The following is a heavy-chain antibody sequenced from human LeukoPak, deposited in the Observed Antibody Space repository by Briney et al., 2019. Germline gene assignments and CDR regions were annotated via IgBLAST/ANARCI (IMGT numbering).Heavy chain of an antibody. CDR2: IIPIFGTA. Sequence: GASVKLSYKASGGTVSRYAISSVRQAPGQGLEWMGRIIPIFGTANYAQKFQGRVTITTDESTSTDYMELSSLRSEDTTVYDTAREWPVIILTGYLHYYYYMDVWGKGTTVTVSS. CDR3: AREWPVIILTGYLHYYYYMDV. CDR1: GGTVSRYA. D-gene: IGHD3-9*01. V-gene: IGHV1-69*05. J-gene: IGHJ6*03.